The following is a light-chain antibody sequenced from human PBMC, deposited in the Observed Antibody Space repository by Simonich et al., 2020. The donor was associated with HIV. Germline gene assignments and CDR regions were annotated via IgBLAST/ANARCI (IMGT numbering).Light chain of an antibody. V-gene: IGKV3-11*01. CDR3: QQRSNWIT. CDR2: DAS. J-gene: IGKJ5*01. CDR1: QSVSSD. Sequence: EVVMTQSPVPLSVSPGARATLSCRASQSVSSDFAWYQQKPGQDPRLLIYDASNRATGVPARFSGSGSGTDFTLTITSLESEDFAVYYCQQRSNWITFGQGTRLEIK.